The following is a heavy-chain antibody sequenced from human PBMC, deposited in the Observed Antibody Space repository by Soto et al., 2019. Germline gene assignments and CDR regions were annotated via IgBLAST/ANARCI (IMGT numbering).Heavy chain of an antibody. J-gene: IGHJ4*02. CDR1: GGSISSGDYY. CDR2: IYYSGST. Sequence: QVQLQESGPGLVKPSQTLSLTCTVSGGSISSGDYYWSWIRQPPGKGLEWIGYIYYSGSTYYNPSLKSRVTISVDTSKNQFSLKLSSVTAADTAVYYCARVGYCSGGSCRYFDYWGQGTLVTVSS. D-gene: IGHD2-15*01. V-gene: IGHV4-30-4*01. CDR3: ARVGYCSGGSCRYFDY.